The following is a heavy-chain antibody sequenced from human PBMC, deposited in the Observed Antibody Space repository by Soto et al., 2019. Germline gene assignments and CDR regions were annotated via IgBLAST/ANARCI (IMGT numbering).Heavy chain of an antibody. Sequence: QVQLQQWGAGLLKPSETLSLTCAVYGGSFSGYYWSWIRQPPGKGLEWIGEINHSGNTNYNPSLKSQVSISVDTSENQFSLKLSPVTDADTAVYYCARGLDDYYDSSGYDDWRKYFQHRGQGTLVTVSS. CDR1: GGSFSGYY. CDR2: INHSGNT. D-gene: IGHD3-22*01. V-gene: IGHV4-34*01. CDR3: ARGLDDYYDSSGYDDWRKYFQH. J-gene: IGHJ1*01.